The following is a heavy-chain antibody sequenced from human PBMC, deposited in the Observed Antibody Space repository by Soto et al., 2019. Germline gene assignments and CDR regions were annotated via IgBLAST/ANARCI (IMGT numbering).Heavy chain of an antibody. CDR2: INAGNGNT. V-gene: IGHV1-3*01. CDR1: GYTFTSYA. J-gene: IGHJ6*02. Sequence: ASVKVSCKASGYTFTSYAMNWVRQAPGQRLEWMGWINAGNGNTKYSKKFQGRVSIARDTSESTAYMELSSLRSEDTAVYYCAREKRLTRAHYGMDVWGQGTTVTVSS. CDR3: AREKRLTRAHYGMDV.